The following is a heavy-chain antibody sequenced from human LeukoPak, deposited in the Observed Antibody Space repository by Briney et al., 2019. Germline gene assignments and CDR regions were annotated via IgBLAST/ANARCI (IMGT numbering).Heavy chain of an antibody. V-gene: IGHV1-3*01. CDR2: INAGNGNT. Sequence: ASVKVSCKTSGYTFSNSGLHWVCQAPGQSLEWMGWINAGNGNTKYSQKFQDRLTITRDTSASTVYMELNSLKSEDTAMYYCARGRGLIGTSRFDPWGQGTLVIVSS. D-gene: IGHD3-10*01. CDR1: GYTFSNSG. J-gene: IGHJ5*02. CDR3: ARGRGLIGTSRFDP.